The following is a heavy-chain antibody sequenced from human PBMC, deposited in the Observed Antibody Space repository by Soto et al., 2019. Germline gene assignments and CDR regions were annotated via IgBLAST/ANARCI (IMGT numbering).Heavy chain of an antibody. CDR2: INPNSGGT. D-gene: IGHD3-9*01. CDR3: AREGLRFDILTGYYLDY. V-gene: IGHV1-2*04. J-gene: IGHJ4*02. Sequence: ASVKVSCKASGYTXTGYYMHWVRQAPGQGQKRKGWINPNSGGTNYAQKFQGWVTMTRDTSISTAYMELSRLRSDDTAVYFCAREGLRFDILTGYYLDYWGQGTLVTVSS. CDR1: GYTXTGYY.